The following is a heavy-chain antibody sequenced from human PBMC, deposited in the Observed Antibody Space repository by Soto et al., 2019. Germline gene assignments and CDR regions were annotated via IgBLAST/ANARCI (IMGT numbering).Heavy chain of an antibody. CDR1: GYSFTSYW. CDR3: ATCLEMATITWRY. J-gene: IGHJ4*02. Sequence: GESLKISCKGSGYSFTSYWIGWVRQMPGKGLEWMGIIYPGDSDTRYSPSFQGQVTISADKSISTAYLQWSSLKASDTAMYYCATCLEMATITWRYWGQGTLVTVSS. V-gene: IGHV5-51*01. D-gene: IGHD5-12*01. CDR2: IYPGDSDT.